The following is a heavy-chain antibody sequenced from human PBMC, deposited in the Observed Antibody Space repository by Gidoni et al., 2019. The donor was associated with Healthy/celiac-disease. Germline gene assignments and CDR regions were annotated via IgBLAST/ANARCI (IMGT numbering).Heavy chain of an antibody. D-gene: IGHD3-10*01. J-gene: IGHJ5*02. V-gene: IGHV1-2*02. Sequence: QVQLVQSGAEVKKPGASVKVSCKASGYTFTGYYMHWVRQAPGQGLEWMGWINPNSGGTNYAQKLQGRVTMTRDTSISTAYMELSRLRSDDTAVYYCARTMRVRGVTGFDPWGQGTLVTVSS. CDR1: GYTFTGYY. CDR2: INPNSGGT. CDR3: ARTMRVRGVTGFDP.